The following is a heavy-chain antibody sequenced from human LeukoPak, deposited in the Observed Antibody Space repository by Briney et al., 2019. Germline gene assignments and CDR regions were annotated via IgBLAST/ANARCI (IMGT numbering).Heavy chain of an antibody. V-gene: IGHV3-23*01. D-gene: IGHD2-8*01. Sequence: GGSLRLSCAVSGLTFNNYAMSWVRQAPGKGLEWVSGISGRGASKYYADSVKGRFTISRDNSKNTLYLQMNSLRAEDTAVYYCAREGVYGYFDFWGQGTLVTVSS. J-gene: IGHJ4*02. CDR2: ISGRGASK. CDR1: GLTFNNYA. CDR3: AREGVYGYFDF.